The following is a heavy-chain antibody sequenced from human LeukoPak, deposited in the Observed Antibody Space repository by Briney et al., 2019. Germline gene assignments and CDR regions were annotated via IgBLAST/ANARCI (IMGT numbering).Heavy chain of an antibody. J-gene: IGHJ4*02. Sequence: AAVKVSCKASRYTFTGYYIHGVRQAPGQGLERMGWINPDSGVRNYAQKFQGRVTMTRDASISTDYMELSKLRSDETAVYHCARGFDWLEYYFDYWGQGTLVTVSS. V-gene: IGHV1-2*02. D-gene: IGHD3-9*01. CDR2: INPDSGVR. CDR3: ARGFDWLEYYFDY. CDR1: RYTFTGYY.